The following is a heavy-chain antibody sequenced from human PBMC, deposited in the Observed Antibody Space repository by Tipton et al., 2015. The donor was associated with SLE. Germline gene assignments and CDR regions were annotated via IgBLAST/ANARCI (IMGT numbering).Heavy chain of an antibody. CDR3: ARVGTMIVVVNWFDP. D-gene: IGHD3-22*01. CDR2: ISYDGSNK. J-gene: IGHJ5*02. Sequence: SLRLSCAASGFTFSSNAMHWVRQAPGKGLEWVAVISYDGSNKYYADSVKGRFTISRDNSKNTLYLQMNSLRAEDTAVYYCARVGTMIVVVNWFDPWGQGTLVTVSS. V-gene: IGHV3-30-3*01. CDR1: GFTFSSNA.